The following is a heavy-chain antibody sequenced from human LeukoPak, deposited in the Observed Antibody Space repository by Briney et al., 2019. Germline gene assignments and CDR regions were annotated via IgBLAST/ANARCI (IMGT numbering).Heavy chain of an antibody. CDR3: AREDTVMPDAFDI. Sequence: GGSLRLSCAASGFTFSSYWMHWVRQAPGKGLVWVSRINTDGSSTSYADSVKGRFTISRDNAKNTLYLQMNSLRAEDTAVYYCAREDTVMPDAFDIWGQGTMVTVSS. CDR1: GFTFSSYW. CDR2: INTDGSST. D-gene: IGHD5-18*01. J-gene: IGHJ3*02. V-gene: IGHV3-74*01.